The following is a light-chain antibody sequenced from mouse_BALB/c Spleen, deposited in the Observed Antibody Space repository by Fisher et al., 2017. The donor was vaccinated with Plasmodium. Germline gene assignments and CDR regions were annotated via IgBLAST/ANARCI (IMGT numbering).Light chain of an antibody. V-gene: IGKV5-45*01. CDR2: YAS. CDR3: QQSNSWPLT. J-gene: IGKJ5*01. CDR1: QSISNY. Sequence: DIVLTQSPATLSVTPGDRVSLSCRASQSISNYLHWYQQKSHESPRLISMYASQSMSGISSRFSGSGSGTDFTLSISSVETEDFGMYFCQQSNSWPLTFGAGTKLELK.